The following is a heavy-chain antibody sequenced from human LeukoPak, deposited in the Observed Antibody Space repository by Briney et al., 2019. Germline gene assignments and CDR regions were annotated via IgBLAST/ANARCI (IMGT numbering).Heavy chain of an antibody. V-gene: IGHV3-30*18. D-gene: IGHD6-19*01. CDR3: ANKLSYSSGWF. CDR1: GFTFSSYG. Sequence: QPGGSLRLSCAASGFTFSSYGMHWVRQAPGKGLEWVAVISYDGSNKYYADSVKGRFTISRDNSKNTVYLQMNSLRTEDTAVYHCANKLSYSSGWFWGQGTLVTVSS. CDR2: ISYDGSNK. J-gene: IGHJ4*02.